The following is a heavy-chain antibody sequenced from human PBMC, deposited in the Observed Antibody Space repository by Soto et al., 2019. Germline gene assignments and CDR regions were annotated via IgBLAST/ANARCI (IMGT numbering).Heavy chain of an antibody. Sequence: GGSLRLSCAGSGFMFSAYTMTWVRQAPGKGLEWLSSISADSSYIDYADSLRGRFTVSRDNARKSLYLQIDILGAEDTAVYYCATPYYFNHWGPGTLVTVSS. CDR3: ATPYYFNH. J-gene: IGHJ1*01. D-gene: IGHD3-16*01. CDR2: ISADSSYI. CDR1: GFMFSAYT. V-gene: IGHV3-21*01.